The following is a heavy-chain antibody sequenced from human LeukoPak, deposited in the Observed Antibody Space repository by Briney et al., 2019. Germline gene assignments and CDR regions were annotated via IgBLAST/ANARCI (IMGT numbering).Heavy chain of an antibody. J-gene: IGHJ6*02. Sequence: PGGSLRLSCAASGFSFDDFAMHWVRQAPGKGLEWVSFITWDGGSTYYADSVKGRFTISRDNSKDSLYLQMNSLRTEDTALYYCVKDRPFPYGMDVWGQGTTVTVSS. V-gene: IGHV3-43D*03. CDR1: GFSFDDFA. D-gene: IGHD2-21*01. CDR2: ITWDGGST. CDR3: VKDRPFPYGMDV.